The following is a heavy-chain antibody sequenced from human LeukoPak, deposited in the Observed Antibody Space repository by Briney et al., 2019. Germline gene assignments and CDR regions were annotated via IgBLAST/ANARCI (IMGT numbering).Heavy chain of an antibody. J-gene: IGHJ4*02. V-gene: IGHV4-38-2*02. Sequence: SETLSLTCTVSGYSFSSGSYWGWIRQPPGKGLEWFGGIYHSGSTYYNPSLKSRVTISVDTSKNQFSLKLSSVTAADTAVYYCARESKRYYDFWSGSKRTSGEFDYWGQGTLVTASS. CDR3: ARESKRYYDFWSGSKRTSGEFDY. CDR1: GYSFSSGSY. D-gene: IGHD3-3*01. CDR2: IYHSGST.